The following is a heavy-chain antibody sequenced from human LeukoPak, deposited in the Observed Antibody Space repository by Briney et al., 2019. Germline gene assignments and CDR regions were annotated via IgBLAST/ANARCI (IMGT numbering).Heavy chain of an antibody. CDR3: ARGDCTNGVCYRLHDY. V-gene: IGHV1-18*01. J-gene: IGHJ4*02. D-gene: IGHD2-8*01. Sequence: ASVKVSCKASGYTFTSYGISWVRQAPGQGLEWMGWISAYNGNTNYAQKLQGRVTMTTDTSTSTAYMELRSLRSDDTAVYYCARGDCTNGVCYRLHDYWGQGTLVTVPS. CDR2: ISAYNGNT. CDR1: GYTFTSYG.